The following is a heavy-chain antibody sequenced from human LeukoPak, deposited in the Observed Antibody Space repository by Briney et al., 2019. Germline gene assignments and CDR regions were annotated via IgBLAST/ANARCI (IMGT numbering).Heavy chain of an antibody. J-gene: IGHJ5*02. Sequence: GESLKISCKGSGYSFTSYWIGWVRQMPGKGLEWMGIIYPGDSDTRYSPSFQGQVTISVDKSISTAYLQWSSLTSEDTAVYYCARVPRGGDRFDPWGQGTLVTVSS. D-gene: IGHD3-16*01. V-gene: IGHV5-51*01. CDR3: ARVPRGGDRFDP. CDR2: IYPGDSDT. CDR1: GYSFTSYW.